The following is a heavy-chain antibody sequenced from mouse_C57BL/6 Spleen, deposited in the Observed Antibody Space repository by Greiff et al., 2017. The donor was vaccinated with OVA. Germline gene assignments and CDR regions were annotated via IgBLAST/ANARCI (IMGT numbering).Heavy chain of an antibody. J-gene: IGHJ2*01. CDR1: GFTFSSYA. CDR3: ARGEEAGDY. CDR2: ISDGGSYT. Sequence: EVQRVESGGGLVKPGGSLKLSCAASGFTFSSYAMSWVRQTPEKRLEWVATISDGGSYTYYPDNVKGRFTISRDNAKNNLYLQMSHLKSEDTAMYYCARGEEAGDYWGQGTTLTVSS. V-gene: IGHV5-4*01.